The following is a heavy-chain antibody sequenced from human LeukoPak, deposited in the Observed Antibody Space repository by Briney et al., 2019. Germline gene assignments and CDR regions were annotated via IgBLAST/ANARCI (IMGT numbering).Heavy chain of an antibody. J-gene: IGHJ3*02. CDR3: ASGNSHAFDI. V-gene: IGHV3-66*01. CDR1: GFTVSSNY. Sequence: GGSLRLSCAASGFTVSSNYMNWVRQAPGKGLEWVSLIYSGGSTHYADSVKGRFTISRDNSKNTLYLQMNSLRAEDTAVYYCASGNSHAFDIWGQGTMVTVSS. CDR2: IYSGGST.